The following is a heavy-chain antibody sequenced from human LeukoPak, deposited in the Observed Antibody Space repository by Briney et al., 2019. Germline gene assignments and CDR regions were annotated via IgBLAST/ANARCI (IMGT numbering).Heavy chain of an antibody. CDR2: IYSGGRR. CDR3: ARGGDL. CDR1: GFTFSSNY. J-gene: IGHJ5*02. Sequence: GGSLRLSCAASGFTFSSNYMSWVRQAPGKGLEWVAVIYSGGRRYYTDCVRGGCTISRDNSQNTLYLQMNSLRAEDTAVYYCARGGDLWGQGTPVTVSS. V-gene: IGHV3-66*02.